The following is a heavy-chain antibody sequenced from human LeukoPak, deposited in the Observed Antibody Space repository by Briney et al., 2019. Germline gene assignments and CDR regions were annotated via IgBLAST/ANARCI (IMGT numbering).Heavy chain of an antibody. V-gene: IGHV3-30*18. D-gene: IGHD6-13*01. J-gene: IGHJ4*02. CDR1: GFTFSSYG. CDR2: ISYDGSNK. CDR3: AKPTPQQLVDFGY. Sequence: GRSLRLSCAASGFTFSSYGMHWVRQAPGKGLEWVAVISYDGSNKYYADSVKGRFTISRDNSKNTLYLQMNSLRAEDTAVYYCAKPTPQQLVDFGYWGQGTLVTVSS.